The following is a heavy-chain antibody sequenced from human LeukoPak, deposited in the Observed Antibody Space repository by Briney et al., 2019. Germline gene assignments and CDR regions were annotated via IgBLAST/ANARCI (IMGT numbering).Heavy chain of an antibody. CDR2: IYYSGST. V-gene: IGHV4-59*01. CDR1: GGSISSYY. Sequence: SETLSLTCTVSGGSISSYYWSWIRQPPGKGLEWIGYIYYSGSTNYNPSLKSRVTISVDTSKNQFSLKLGSVTAADTAVYYCARALSDYGDYRFDYWGQGTLVTVSS. J-gene: IGHJ4*02. D-gene: IGHD4-17*01. CDR3: ARALSDYGDYRFDY.